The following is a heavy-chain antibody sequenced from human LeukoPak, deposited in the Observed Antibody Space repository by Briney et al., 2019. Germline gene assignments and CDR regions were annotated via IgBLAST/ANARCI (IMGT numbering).Heavy chain of an antibody. J-gene: IGHJ3*02. CDR3: ATYSGSYGGAFDI. CDR2: IIPIFGTA. Sequence: ASVKVSCKASGGTFSSYAISWVRQAPGQGLEGMGGIIPIFGTANYAQKFQGRVTITADESTSTAYMELSSLRSEDTAVYYCATYSGSYGGAFDIWGQGTMVTVSS. V-gene: IGHV1-69*01. CDR1: GGTFSSYA. D-gene: IGHD1-26*01.